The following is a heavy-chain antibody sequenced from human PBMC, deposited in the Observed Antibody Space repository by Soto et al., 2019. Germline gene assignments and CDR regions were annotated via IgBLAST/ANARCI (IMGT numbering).Heavy chain of an antibody. CDR3: ARTIWGGYYGMDV. CDR1: GVSISSGDYY. Sequence: PSETLSLTCTVSGVSISSGDYYWSWIRQPPGKGLEWIGYIYHSGSTYYNPSLKSRVTISVDTSKNQFSLKLSSVTAADTAVYYCARTIWGGYYGMDVWGQGTKVTVSS. D-gene: IGHD3-10*01. V-gene: IGHV4-30-4*01. J-gene: IGHJ6*02. CDR2: IYHSGST.